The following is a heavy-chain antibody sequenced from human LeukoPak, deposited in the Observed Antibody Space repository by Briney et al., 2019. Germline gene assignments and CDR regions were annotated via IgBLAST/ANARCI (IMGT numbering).Heavy chain of an antibody. CDR2: ISGSGGNT. J-gene: IGHJ4*02. CDR3: AKGGTVVSGQLDY. V-gene: IGHV3-23*01. D-gene: IGHD2-15*01. Sequence: GGSLRLSCAASGFTFGSYAISWVRQAPGKGLEWVSGISGSGGNTYYADSVKGRFIISRDNSKNSLYLQRSSLRADDTAVYDCAKGGTVVSGQLDYWGQGTLVTVSS. CDR1: GFTFGSYA.